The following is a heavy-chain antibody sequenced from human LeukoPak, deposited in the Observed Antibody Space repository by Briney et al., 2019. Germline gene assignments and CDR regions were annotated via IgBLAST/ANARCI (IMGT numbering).Heavy chain of an antibody. CDR2: ISANGGST. J-gene: IGHJ6*02. V-gene: IGHV3-23*01. CDR3: SLGQAHGMDV. CDR1: GFTFSSYI. D-gene: IGHD3-16*01. Sequence: GGSLRLSCAASGFTFSSYIMTWVRQAPGEGLEWVSGISANGGSTYYADSVKGRFTISRDNAKNTLYLQMNSLRAEDTAVYYCSLGQAHGMDVWGQGTTVTVSS.